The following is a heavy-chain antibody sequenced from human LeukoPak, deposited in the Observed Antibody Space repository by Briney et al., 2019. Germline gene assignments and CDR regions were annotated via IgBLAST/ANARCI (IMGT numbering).Heavy chain of an antibody. CDR1: GRTIGLYG. V-gene: IGHV3-33*01. J-gene: IGHJ6*02. CDR2: VGFDGSNK. CDR3: AREKYEGSGSHYFALDV. D-gene: IGHD3-10*01. Sequence: GGSLRLSWEASGRTIGLYGMVWVRLAPGKGLEWVAAVGFDGSNKYYADSVKGRFTISRDNSRNTVLLQMDSLSAEDTAVYYCAREKYEGSGSHYFALDVWGQGTMVIVSS.